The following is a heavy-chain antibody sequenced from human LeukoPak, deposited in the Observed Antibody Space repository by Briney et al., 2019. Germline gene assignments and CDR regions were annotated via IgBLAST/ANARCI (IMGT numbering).Heavy chain of an antibody. CDR2: IRSKTDGGTT. V-gene: IGHV3-49*04. CDR3: TTGGWLANWYFDL. J-gene: IGHJ2*01. CDR1: GFTFGDYA. D-gene: IGHD6-19*01. Sequence: GGSLRLSCTASGFTFGDYAMSWVRQAPGKGLEWVGFIRSKTDGGTTDYAAPVKGRFTISRDDSKNTLYLQMNSLKTEDTAVYYCTTGGWLANWYFDLWGRGTLVTVSS.